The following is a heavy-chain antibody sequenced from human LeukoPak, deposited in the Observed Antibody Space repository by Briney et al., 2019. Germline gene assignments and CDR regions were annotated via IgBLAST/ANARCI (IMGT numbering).Heavy chain of an antibody. V-gene: IGHV3-21*06. Sequence: GGSLRLSCATSGFAFSSQNMNWARQAPGKGLEWVSWISTSGDSIKSADSVAGRFTISRDSANNSLYLQMNSLRVEDTAVYYCVKNGWFDFWGQGILVTVSS. D-gene: IGHD2-8*01. CDR1: GFAFSSQN. CDR2: ISTSGDSI. CDR3: VKNGWFDF. J-gene: IGHJ5*01.